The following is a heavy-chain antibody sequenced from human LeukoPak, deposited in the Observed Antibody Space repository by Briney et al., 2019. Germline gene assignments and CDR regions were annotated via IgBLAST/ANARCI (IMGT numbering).Heavy chain of an antibody. CDR2: ISSSSSYI. Sequence: GGSLRLSCAASGFTFSSYEMNWVRQAPGKGLEWVSSISSSSSYIYYADSVKGRFTISRDNAKNSLYLQMNSLRAEDTAVYYCASAGSSSYGYWGQGTLVTVSS. D-gene: IGHD6-13*01. CDR3: ASAGSSSYGY. V-gene: IGHV3-21*01. J-gene: IGHJ4*02. CDR1: GFTFSSYE.